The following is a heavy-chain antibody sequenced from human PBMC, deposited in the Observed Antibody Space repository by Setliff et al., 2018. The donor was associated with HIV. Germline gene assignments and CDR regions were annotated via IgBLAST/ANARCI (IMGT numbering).Heavy chain of an antibody. Sequence: SETLSLTCAASGGSISSRNWWSWVRQPPGKGLEWIGEIYYTGIPTYNPSLSSRVTISVDTSKNQFSLKLTSVTAADTAFYYCARQGVDYGDPNDYWGQGTQVTVSS. V-gene: IGHV4-4*02. J-gene: IGHJ4*02. CDR2: IYYTGIP. CDR3: ARQGVDYGDPNDY. D-gene: IGHD4-17*01. CDR1: GGSISSRNW.